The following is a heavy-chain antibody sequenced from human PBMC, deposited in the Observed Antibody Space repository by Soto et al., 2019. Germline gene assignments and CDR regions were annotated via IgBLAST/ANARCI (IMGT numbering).Heavy chain of an antibody. J-gene: IGHJ6*02. CDR2: ISSSGSTI. V-gene: IGHV3-48*03. D-gene: IGHD2-2*02. CDR1: GFTFSSYE. CDR3: ARVGCSSTRCYTGRYYGMDV. Sequence: GGSLRLSCAASGFTFSSYEMNWVRQAPGKGLEWVSYISSSGSTIYYADSVKGRFTISRDNAKNSLYLQMNSLRAEDTAVYYCARVGCSSTRCYTGRYYGMDVWGQGTTVTVFS.